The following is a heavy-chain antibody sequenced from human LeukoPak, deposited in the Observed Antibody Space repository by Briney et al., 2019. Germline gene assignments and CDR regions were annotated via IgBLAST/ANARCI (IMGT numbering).Heavy chain of an antibody. V-gene: IGHV3-49*04. CDR1: GFTFSRYS. CDR3: TRDQTPYY. Sequence: GGSLRLSCAASGFTFSRYSMNWVRQAPGKGLAWVGFIRSKVYGGTPEYAASVKGRFTISRDDSKGIAYLQMNSLKTEDTAVYYCTRDQTPYYWGQGTLVTVSS. J-gene: IGHJ4*02. CDR2: IRSKVYGGTP.